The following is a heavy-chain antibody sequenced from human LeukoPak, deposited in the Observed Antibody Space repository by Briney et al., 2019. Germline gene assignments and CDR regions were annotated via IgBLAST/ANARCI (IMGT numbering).Heavy chain of an antibody. CDR1: GGSISDSY. J-gene: IGHJ4*02. V-gene: IGHV4-4*07. CDR3: AKVGYASGWTYFDH. D-gene: IGHD6-19*01. Sequence: SETLSLTCSVSGGSISDSYWSWIRQPAGKGLEWIGRIDASGSTNYNPSLKSRVTVSVDTSKNQFSLTLNSVTAADTALYLCAKVGYASGWTYFDHWGQGTLVTVSS. CDR2: IDASGST.